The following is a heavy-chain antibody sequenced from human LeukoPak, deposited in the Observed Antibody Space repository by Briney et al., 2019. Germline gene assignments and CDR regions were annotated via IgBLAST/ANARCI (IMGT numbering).Heavy chain of an antibody. J-gene: IGHJ4*02. CDR3: AKGPYYYDSSGYYY. D-gene: IGHD3-22*01. Sequence: GGSLRLSCAASGFTFSSYAMSWVRQAPWKGLEWVSAISGSGGSTYYADSVKGRFTISRDNSKNTLYLQMNSLRAEDTAVYYCAKGPYYYDSSGYYYWGQGTLVTVSS. V-gene: IGHV3-23*01. CDR2: ISGSGGST. CDR1: GFTFSSYA.